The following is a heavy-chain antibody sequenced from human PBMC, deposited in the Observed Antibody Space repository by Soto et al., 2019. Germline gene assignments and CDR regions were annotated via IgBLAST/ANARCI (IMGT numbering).Heavy chain of an antibody. CDR3: ARDHRLIDTAMVPWFDP. J-gene: IGHJ5*02. Sequence: GSLVLSCAASGFTFSSYSMNWVRQAPGKGLEWVSSISSSSSYIYYADSVKGRFTISRDNAKNSLYLQMNSLRAEDTAVYYCARDHRLIDTAMVPWFDPWGQGTLVTVSS. D-gene: IGHD5-18*01. CDR1: GFTFSSYS. V-gene: IGHV3-21*01. CDR2: ISSSSSYI.